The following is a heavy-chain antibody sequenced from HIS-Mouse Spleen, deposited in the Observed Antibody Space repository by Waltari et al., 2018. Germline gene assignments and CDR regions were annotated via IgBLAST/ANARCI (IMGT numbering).Heavy chain of an antibody. J-gene: IGHJ5*02. CDR1: GYTFTSIG. CDR2: VSAYNGNT. CDR3: ARSESRFLEWLDWFDP. D-gene: IGHD3-3*01. V-gene: IGHV1-18*01. Sequence: QVQLVQSGAEVKKPGASVKVSCKASGYTFTSIGISWVRQAPGQGLEWMGWVSAYNGNTNYAQKLQGRVTMTTDTSTSTAYMELRSLRSDDTAVYYCARSESRFLEWLDWFDPWGQGTLVTVSS.